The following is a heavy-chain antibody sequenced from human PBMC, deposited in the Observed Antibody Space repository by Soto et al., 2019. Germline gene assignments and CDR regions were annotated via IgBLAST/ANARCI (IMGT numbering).Heavy chain of an antibody. Sequence: SETLSLTCTFSGGSISSYYWSLIRQPPGKGLEWIGYIYYSGSTNYNPSLKSRVTISVDTSKDQFSLKLSSVTAADTAVYYCATHPDHIAVAGISWFDPWGQGTLVTVSS. CDR1: GGSISSYY. CDR3: ATHPDHIAVAGISWFDP. D-gene: IGHD6-19*01. J-gene: IGHJ5*02. CDR2: IYYSGST. V-gene: IGHV4-59*08.